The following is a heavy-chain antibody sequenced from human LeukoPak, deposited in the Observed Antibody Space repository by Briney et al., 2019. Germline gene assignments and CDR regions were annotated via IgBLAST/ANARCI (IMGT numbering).Heavy chain of an antibody. CDR1: GFTFRSYS. Sequence: GGSLRLSCAASGFTFRSYSMNWVRQAPGKGLEWVSYISSSSSTIYYADSVKGRFTISRDNAKDSLYLQMNSLRAEDTAVYYCASGYKSVVAFDVCGEGSLVTVSS. V-gene: IGHV3-48*01. CDR3: ASGYKSVVAFDV. D-gene: IGHD5-24*01. CDR2: ISSSSSTI. J-gene: IGHJ3*01.